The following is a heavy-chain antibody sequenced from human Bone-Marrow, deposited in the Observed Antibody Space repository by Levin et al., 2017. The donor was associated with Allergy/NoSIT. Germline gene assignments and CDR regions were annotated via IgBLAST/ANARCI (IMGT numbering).Heavy chain of an antibody. V-gene: IGHV3-48*01. Sequence: PGGSLRLSCTASGFTFSLYSMNWVRQAPGKGLEWVSYISSRSATIYYADSVRGRFTISRNDAKNSLYLQMNSLRAEDTAVYYCARAPTASYGMDVWGQGTTVTVSS. CDR1: GFTFSLYS. CDR3: ARAPTASYGMDV. CDR2: ISSRSATI. J-gene: IGHJ6*02. D-gene: IGHD1-14*01.